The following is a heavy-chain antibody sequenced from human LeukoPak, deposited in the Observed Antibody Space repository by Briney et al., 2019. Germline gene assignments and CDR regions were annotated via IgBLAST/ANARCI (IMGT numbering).Heavy chain of an antibody. D-gene: IGHD1-1*01. V-gene: IGHV1-69*05. CDR2: IIPIFGTA. CDR3: ARDNDAGANWCDP. CDR1: GGTFSSYA. J-gene: IGHJ5*02. Sequence: ASVKVSCKASGGTFSSYAISWVRQATGQGLEWMGGIIPIFGTANYAQKLQGRVTITTDESTSTAYMELSSLRTEDRAVDYCARDNDAGANWCDPWGQGTLVTVPS.